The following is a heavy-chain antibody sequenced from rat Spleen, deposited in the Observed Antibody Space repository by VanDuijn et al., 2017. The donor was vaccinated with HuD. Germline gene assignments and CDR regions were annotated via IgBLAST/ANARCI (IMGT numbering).Heavy chain of an antibody. V-gene: IGHV4-2*01. CDR2: INKDSRTI. CDR3: ARHLLKSYPGITSFDY. Sequence: EVKLVESGGGLVQPGRSLKLSCAASGFNFNDYWMGWVRQAPGKGLEWIGEINKDSRTIKYTPSLKDKFTISRDNAQNTLYLQMSKLGSDDTAIYYCARHLLKSYPGITSFDYWGQGVMVTVSS. J-gene: IGHJ2*01. CDR1: GFNFNDYW. D-gene: IGHD1-4*01.